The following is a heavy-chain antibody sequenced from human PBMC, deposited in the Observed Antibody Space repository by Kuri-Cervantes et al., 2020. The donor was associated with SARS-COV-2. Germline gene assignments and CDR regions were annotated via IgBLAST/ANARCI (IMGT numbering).Heavy chain of an antibody. D-gene: IGHD5-24*01. Sequence: ASVKVSCKVSGYTLTELSMHWVRQAPGKGLEWMGGFDPEDGETIYAQKFQGRVTMTEDTSTDTAYMELSSLRSEDTAVYYCARWSKKASFVRYYYYYMDVWGKGTTVTVSS. CDR3: ARWSKKASFVRYYYYYMDV. J-gene: IGHJ6*03. CDR1: GYTLTELS. CDR2: FDPEDGET. V-gene: IGHV1-24*01.